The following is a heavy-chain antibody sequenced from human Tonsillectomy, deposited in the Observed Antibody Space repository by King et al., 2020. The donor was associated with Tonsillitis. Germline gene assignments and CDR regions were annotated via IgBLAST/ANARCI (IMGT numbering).Heavy chain of an antibody. D-gene: IGHD6-19*01. Sequence: VQLQESGPGLLKPSETLSLTCTVSGGSVSRGRYYWSWSRQPPGKGREWLVYIYSSGSTNYNPSLKSRVTISVDTSKNQFSLKLSSVTAADTAVYYCARESAVAGRFDYWGQGTLVTVSS. V-gene: IGHV4-61*01. J-gene: IGHJ4*02. CDR3: ARESAVAGRFDY. CDR2: IYSSGST. CDR1: GGSVSRGRYY.